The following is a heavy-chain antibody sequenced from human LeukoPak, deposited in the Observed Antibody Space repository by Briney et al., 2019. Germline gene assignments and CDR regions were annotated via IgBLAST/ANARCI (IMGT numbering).Heavy chain of an antibody. V-gene: IGHV3-73*01. CDR1: GFTFSGSA. CDR2: IRSKAKSYAT. CDR3: TRREDGNTPSFDY. D-gene: IGHD5-24*01. J-gene: IGHJ4*02. Sequence: GGSLKLSCAASGFTFSGSAVHWVRQASGKGLEWVGRIRSKAKSYATGYAASVRGRFTISRDDSKNTAYLQMNSLRTEDTAVYYCTRREDGNTPSFDYWGQGTLVTVSS.